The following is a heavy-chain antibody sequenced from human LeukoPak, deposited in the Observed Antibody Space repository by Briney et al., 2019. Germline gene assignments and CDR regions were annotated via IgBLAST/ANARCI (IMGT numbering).Heavy chain of an antibody. D-gene: IGHD7-27*01. CDR3: ARSLGGTWGLFDY. V-gene: IGHV5-51*01. J-gene: IGHJ4*02. CDR1: GYSFISYW. CDR2: IYPADSDT. Sequence: GESLKISCKGSGYSFISYWIGWVRQMPGKGLEWMGFIYPADSDTRYSPSFQGQVTISADKSISTAYLQWSSLKASDTAMYYCARSLGGTWGLFDYWGQGTLVTVSS.